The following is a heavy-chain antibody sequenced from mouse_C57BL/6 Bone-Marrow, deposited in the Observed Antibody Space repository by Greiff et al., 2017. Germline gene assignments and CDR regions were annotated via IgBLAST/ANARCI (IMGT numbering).Heavy chain of an antibody. CDR1: GYTFTDYY. D-gene: IGHD3-2*02. V-gene: IGHV1-19*01. Sequence: EVQLQQSGPVLVKPGASVKMSCKASGYTFTDYYMNWVKQSHGKSLEWIGVINPYNGGTSYNQKFKGKATLTVDKSSSTAYMELNSLTSEDSAVYYCAEPDSSGYWFAYWGQGTLVTVSA. CDR2: INPYNGGT. CDR3: AEPDSSGYWFAY. J-gene: IGHJ3*01.